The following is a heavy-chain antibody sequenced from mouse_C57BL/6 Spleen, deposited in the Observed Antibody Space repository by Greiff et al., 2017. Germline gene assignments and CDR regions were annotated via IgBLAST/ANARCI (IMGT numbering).Heavy chain of an antibody. Sequence: VQLQQSGAELAKPGASVKLSCKASGYTFTSYWMHWVKQRPGQGLEWIGYINPSSGYTKYNQKFKDKATLTADKSSSTAYMQLSSLTSEDAAVYYYASGSYGYFEVWGTGTTVTVSS. CDR1: GYTFTSYW. CDR3: ASGSYGYFEV. CDR2: INPSSGYT. D-gene: IGHD1-1*02. V-gene: IGHV1-7*01. J-gene: IGHJ1*03.